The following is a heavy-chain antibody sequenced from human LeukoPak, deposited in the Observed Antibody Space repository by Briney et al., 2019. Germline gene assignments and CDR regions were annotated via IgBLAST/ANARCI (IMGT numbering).Heavy chain of an antibody. CDR2: ISSSSSYI. CDR1: GFTFSSYS. Sequence: PGGSLRLSCAASGFTFSSYSMNWVRQAPGKGLEWVSSISSSSSYIYYADSVKGRFTISRDNAKNSLYLQMNSLRAEDTAVYYCARDKVRGYGWFDPWGQGTLVTVSS. J-gene: IGHJ5*02. V-gene: IGHV3-21*01. D-gene: IGHD3-10*01. CDR3: ARDKVRGYGWFDP.